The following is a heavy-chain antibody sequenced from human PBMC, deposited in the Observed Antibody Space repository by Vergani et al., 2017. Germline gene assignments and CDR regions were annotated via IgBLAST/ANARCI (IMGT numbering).Heavy chain of an antibody. D-gene: IGHD5-18*01. V-gene: IGHV4-59*01. CDR1: GGSISSYY. J-gene: IGHJ6*03. CDR2: IYYSGST. Sequence: QVQLQESGPGLVKPSETLSLTCTVSGGSISSYYWSWIRQPPGKGLEWIGYIYYSGSTNYNPSLKSRVTLSVDTSTNQFSLKLSSVTAADTSVYYCARAGLWSAYYYYYYMDVWGKGTTVTVSS. CDR3: ARAGLWSAYYYYYYMDV.